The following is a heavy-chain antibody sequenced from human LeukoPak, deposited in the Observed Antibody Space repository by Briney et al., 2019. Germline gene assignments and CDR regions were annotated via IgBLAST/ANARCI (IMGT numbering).Heavy chain of an antibody. V-gene: IGHV1-2*02. CDR2: INPNSGGT. J-gene: IGHJ6*03. D-gene: IGHD2-15*01. CDR3: ARGRRAGVVVAATRGYYYYYMDV. CDR1: GYTFTGYY. Sequence: GASVKVSCKASGYTFTGYYMHWVRQAPGQGLEWMGWINPNSGGTNYAQKFQGRVTMTRDTSISTAYMELSRLRSDDTAVYYCARGRRAGVVVAATRGYYYYYMDVWGKGTTVTISS.